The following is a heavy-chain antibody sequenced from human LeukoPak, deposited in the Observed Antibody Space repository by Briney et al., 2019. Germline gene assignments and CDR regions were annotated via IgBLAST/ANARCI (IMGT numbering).Heavy chain of an antibody. CDR1: GGSFSGYY. CDR2: INHSGST. V-gene: IGHV4-34*01. CDR3: ARLTVIVDPNDY. Sequence: SETLSLTCAVYGGSFSGYYWSWIRQPPGKGLEWIGEINHSGSTNYNPSLKSRVTISVDTSNNQFSLKLSSVTAADTAVYYCARLTVIVDPNDYWGQGTLVTVSS. D-gene: IGHD2/OR15-2a*01. J-gene: IGHJ4*02.